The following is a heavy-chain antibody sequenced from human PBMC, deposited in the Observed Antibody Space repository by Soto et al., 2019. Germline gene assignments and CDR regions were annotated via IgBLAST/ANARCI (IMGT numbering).Heavy chain of an antibody. V-gene: IGHV1-18*01. CDR1: GYSFTTYG. CDR2: ISDYNGNT. D-gene: IGHD3-10*01. J-gene: IGHJ6*02. Sequence: QVQLVQSGAEVKKPGASVKVSCKASGYSFTTYGISWVRQAPGQGLEWMGWISDYNGNTNYEKKFQGRVTMTKETSTRTDYLELKRLRYEDTAVYYCAREGYYSGSGSYSPPRYYGMDVWGQGTTVTVS. CDR3: AREGYYSGSGSYSPPRYYGMDV.